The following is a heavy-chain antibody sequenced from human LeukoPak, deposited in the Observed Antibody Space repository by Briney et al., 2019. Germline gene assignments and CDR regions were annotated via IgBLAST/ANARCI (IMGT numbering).Heavy chain of an antibody. J-gene: IGHJ6*02. CDR2: INHSGST. Sequence: SETLSLTCAVYGESFSGYYWSWIRQPPGKGLEWIGEINHSGSTNYNPSLKSRVTISVDTSKNQFSLKLSSVTAADTAVYYCARVRGQQLVSYYYYGMDVWGQGTTVTVSS. D-gene: IGHD6-13*01. CDR1: GESFSGYY. CDR3: ARVRGQQLVSYYYYGMDV. V-gene: IGHV4-34*01.